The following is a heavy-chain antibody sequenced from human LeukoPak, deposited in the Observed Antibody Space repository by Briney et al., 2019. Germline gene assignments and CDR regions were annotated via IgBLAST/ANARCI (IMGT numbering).Heavy chain of an antibody. D-gene: IGHD2-2*02. CDR3: ARDIVVVPAAIGY. Sequence: SVKVSCKASGGTFSSYAISWVRQAPGQGLEWMGGIIPIFGTANYAQKFQGRVTITTDESTSTAYMEMSSLRSEDTAVYYCARDIVVVPAAIGYWGQGTLVTVSS. J-gene: IGHJ4*02. CDR2: IIPIFGTA. CDR1: GGTFSSYA. V-gene: IGHV1-69*05.